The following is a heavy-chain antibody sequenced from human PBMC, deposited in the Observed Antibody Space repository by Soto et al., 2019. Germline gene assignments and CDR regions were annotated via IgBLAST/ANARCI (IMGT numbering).Heavy chain of an antibody. CDR1: GFDVSSNY. V-gene: IGHV3-53*04. CDR3: AGRTYG. D-gene: IGHD4-17*01. Sequence: EVQLVESGGGLVQPGGSLRLSCAASGFDVSSNYMSWVRQAPGKGLEWVSLIYSGGTTYYADSVKGRVTISRHSSKNTLYLQMNSLRVEDTAVYYCAGRTYGWGQGTMVTVSA. CDR2: IYSGGTT. J-gene: IGHJ3*01.